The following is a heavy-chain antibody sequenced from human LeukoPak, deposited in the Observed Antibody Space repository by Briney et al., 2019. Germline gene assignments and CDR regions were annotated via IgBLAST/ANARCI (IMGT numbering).Heavy chain of an antibody. V-gene: IGHV4-61*01. D-gene: IGHD3-16*01. Sequence: SSETLSLTCTVSGGSISSRSYYWSWIRQPPGKGLEWIGYIYYSGSTNYNPSLKSRVTISVDTSKNQFSLKLSSVTAADTAVYYCARETSQKGAHYMDVWGKGTTVTISS. CDR3: ARETSQKGAHYMDV. CDR1: GGSISSRSYY. CDR2: IYYSGST. J-gene: IGHJ6*03.